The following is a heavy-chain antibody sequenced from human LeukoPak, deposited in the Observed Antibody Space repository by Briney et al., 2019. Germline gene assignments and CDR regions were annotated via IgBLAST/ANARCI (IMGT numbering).Heavy chain of an antibody. V-gene: IGHV4-59*01. CDR3: ARDKGPYWYVDL. CDR2: IYNSGST. J-gene: IGHJ2*01. CDR1: DGSITRYH. Sequence: SETLSLTCTVSDGSITRYHWNWIRHPPGKGLEWIGNIYNSGSTDYNPYLKSRVTISVNTYKNQISLKLSSVTAADTAVYYCARDKGPYWYVDLWGRGTLVTVSS.